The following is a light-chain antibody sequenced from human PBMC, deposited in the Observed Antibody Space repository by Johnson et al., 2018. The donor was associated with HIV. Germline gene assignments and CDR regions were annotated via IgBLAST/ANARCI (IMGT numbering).Light chain of an antibody. V-gene: IGLV1-51*01. Sequence: QSVLTQPPSVSAAPGQKVTISCSGSSSNIGKNYVSWYQLLPGTAPKLLIYDYDKRPSGIPDRFSASKSGTSATLGITGLQTGDAADYYCGTWDSSLNGGLYVFGPGTKVNVL. CDR1: SSNIGKNY. J-gene: IGLJ1*01. CDR2: DYD. CDR3: GTWDSSLNGGLYV.